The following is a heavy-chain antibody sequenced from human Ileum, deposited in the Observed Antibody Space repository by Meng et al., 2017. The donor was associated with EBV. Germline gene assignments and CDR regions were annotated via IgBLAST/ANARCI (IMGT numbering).Heavy chain of an antibody. CDR2: IYHHGTT. CDR3: ARLDSSGYYFGGWFDP. J-gene: IGHJ5*02. D-gene: IGHD3-22*01. CDR1: GGSMISIKW. Sequence: HGSGPGLVNPSGSVCLIWSVSGGSMISIKWWSGVRQYPGTGLEWIGEIYHHGTTNYNPSLKSRVTISVDTSKNKFFLNLTSLTAADTAVYYCARLDSSGYYFGGWFDPWGQGILVTVSS. V-gene: IGHV4-4*02.